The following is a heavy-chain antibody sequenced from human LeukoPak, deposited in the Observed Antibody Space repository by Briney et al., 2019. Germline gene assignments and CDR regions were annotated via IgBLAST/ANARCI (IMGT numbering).Heavy chain of an antibody. CDR1: GFTFSDFA. CDR3: AKRLSRGYYGKLIFDY. J-gene: IGHJ4*02. D-gene: IGHD2-15*01. CDR2: ITTSGENT. Sequence: PGGSLRLSCAPSGFTFSDFAMSWVRQSPGKGLEWVSSITTSGENTYYADSVKGRFAISRDNSGSTLYLQMNSLRIEDSAVYYCAKRLSRGYYGKLIFDYWGQGALVTVSS. V-gene: IGHV3-23*01.